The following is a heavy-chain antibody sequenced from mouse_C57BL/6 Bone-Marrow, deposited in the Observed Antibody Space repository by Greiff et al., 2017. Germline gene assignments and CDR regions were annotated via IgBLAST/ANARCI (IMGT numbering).Heavy chain of an antibody. D-gene: IGHD1-1*01. CDR3: ARIPAVLLRYWYFGV. CDR2: INPNNGGT. Sequence: VQLQQSGPELVKPGASVKIPCKASGYTFTDYNMDWVKQRHGKSLEWIGDINPNNGGTIYNQKFKGKATLTVDKSSSTAYMELRSLTSGDTAVYYGARIPAVLLRYWYFGVWGTGTTVTVST. J-gene: IGHJ1*03. CDR1: GYTFTDYN. V-gene: IGHV1-18*01.